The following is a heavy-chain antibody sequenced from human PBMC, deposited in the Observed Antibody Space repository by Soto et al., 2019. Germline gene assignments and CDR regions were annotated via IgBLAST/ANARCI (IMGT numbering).Heavy chain of an antibody. J-gene: IGHJ4*02. CDR1: DGSFSTYY. D-gene: IGHD3-9*01. V-gene: IGHV4-34*01. CDR3: AGAARYYDILIGYSRSSFLDY. Sequence: SETLSLTCAVYDGSFSTYYWSWIRQPPGKGLEWIGEINHSGRTNYKSSLKSRVTISVDTSKNQFSLKLSSVTAADTAVYYCAGAARYYDILIGYSRSSFLDYWGQGTLVTVSS. CDR2: INHSGRT.